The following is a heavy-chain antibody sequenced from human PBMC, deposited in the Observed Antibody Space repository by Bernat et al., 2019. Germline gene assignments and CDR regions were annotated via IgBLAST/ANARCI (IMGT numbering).Heavy chain of an antibody. CDR1: GYSTISGFS. CDR3: ARVNYYGSGTPY. V-gene: IGHV4-38-2*01. Sequence: QVQLQESGPGLVKPSETLSLTYAVSGYSTISGFSWGWIRQPPGKGLEWIGSMYHSGNTYYNPSLKSRVTISIDTSKNQFSLKLTSMTAADTAMYYCARVNYYGSGTPYWGQGTLVTVSS. CDR2: MYHSGNT. D-gene: IGHD3-10*01. J-gene: IGHJ4*02.